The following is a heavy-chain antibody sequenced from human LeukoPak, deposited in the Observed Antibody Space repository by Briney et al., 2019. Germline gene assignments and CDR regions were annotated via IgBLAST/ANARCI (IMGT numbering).Heavy chain of an antibody. V-gene: IGHV1-2*02. J-gene: IGHJ4*02. D-gene: IGHD1-1*01. CDR3: ASWTRHNWNSYVY. CDR1: GYTFTGYY. CDR2: INPNSGGT. Sequence: GASVTVSCKASGYTFTGYYMHWVRQAPGQGLEWMGWINPNSGGTNYAQKFQGRVTIPRDIPTSTLYMSVSSLRSEGPAGYYFASWTRHNWNSYVYWGQGTLVTVSS.